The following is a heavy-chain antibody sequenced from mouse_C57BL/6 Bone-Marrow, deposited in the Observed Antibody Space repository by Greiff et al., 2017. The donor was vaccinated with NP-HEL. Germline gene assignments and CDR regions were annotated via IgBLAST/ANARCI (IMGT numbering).Heavy chain of an antibody. V-gene: IGHV8-8*01. CDR2: IWWDDDK. CDR1: GFSLSTFGMG. Sequence: QVTLKVSGPGILQPSQTLSLTCSFSGFSLSTFGMGVGWIRQPPGKGLEWLAHIWWDDDKYYNPAPKSWLPNSKDTSKNQVFLKIANVDTADTATYYCARAYYYGSSYWYFDVWGTGTTVTVSS. D-gene: IGHD1-1*01. CDR3: ARAYYYGSSYWYFDV. J-gene: IGHJ1*03.